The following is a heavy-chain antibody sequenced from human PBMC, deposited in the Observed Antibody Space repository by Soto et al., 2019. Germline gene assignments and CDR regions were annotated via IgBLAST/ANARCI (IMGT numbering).Heavy chain of an antibody. D-gene: IGHD5-12*01. CDR3: ARCRDGYNLLFFGSAFDI. V-gene: IGHV2-5*02. J-gene: IGHJ3*02. CDR1: GFSLSTSGVG. Sequence: QITLKESGPTLVKPTQTLTLTCTFSGFSLSTSGVGVGWIRQPPGKALEWLALIYWDDDKRYSPSLKSRITITKDTSKNQVVLTMTNMDPVDTATYYCARCRDGYNLLFFGSAFDIWGQGTMVTVSS. CDR2: IYWDDDK.